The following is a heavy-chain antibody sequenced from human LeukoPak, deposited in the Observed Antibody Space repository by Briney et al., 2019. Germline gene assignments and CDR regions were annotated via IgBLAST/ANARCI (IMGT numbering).Heavy chain of an antibody. Sequence: PGGSLRLSCTVSGFTVSDNYMCRVRQAPGKGLEWVSAFYVGGNTFYADSVKGRFTISRDNSKNTLYLQLNSLRAEDTAVYFCARGFGGSYRYLDYWGQGTLVTVSS. V-gene: IGHV3-53*01. CDR2: FYVGGNT. CDR3: ARGFGGSYRYLDY. J-gene: IGHJ4*02. D-gene: IGHD3-16*02. CDR1: GFTVSDNY.